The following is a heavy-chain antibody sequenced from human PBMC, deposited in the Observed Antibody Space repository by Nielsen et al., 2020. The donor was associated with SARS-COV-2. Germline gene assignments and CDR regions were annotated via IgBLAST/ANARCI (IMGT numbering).Heavy chain of an antibody. J-gene: IGHJ4*02. Sequence: GGSLRLSCAASGFTFSTYAMSWVRQAPGKGLEWVSAISNSGGSTFYADSVKGRFTISRDNSKNTLYLQMNSLRAEDTAVYYCAKGSGTSPYYFDYWGQGTLVTVSS. V-gene: IGHV3-23*01. D-gene: IGHD1-26*01. CDR1: GFTFSTYA. CDR3: AKGSGTSPYYFDY. CDR2: ISNSGGST.